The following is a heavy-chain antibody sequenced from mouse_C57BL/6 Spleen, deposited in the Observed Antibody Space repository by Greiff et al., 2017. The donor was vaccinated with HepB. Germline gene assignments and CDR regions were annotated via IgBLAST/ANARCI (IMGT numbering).Heavy chain of an antibody. CDR1: GFTFSSYG. J-gene: IGHJ3*01. V-gene: IGHV5-6*01. CDR2: ISSGGSYT. Sequence: EVKVVESGGDLVKPGGSLKLSCAASGFTFSSYGMSWVRQTPDKRLEWVATISSGGSYTYYPDSVKGRFTISRDNAKNTLYLQMSSLKSEDTAMYYCARLGEKAWFAYWGQGTLVTVSA. D-gene: IGHD3-3*01. CDR3: ARLGEKAWFAY.